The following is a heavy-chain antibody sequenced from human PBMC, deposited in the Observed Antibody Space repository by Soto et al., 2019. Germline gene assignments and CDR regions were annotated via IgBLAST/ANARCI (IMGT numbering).Heavy chain of an antibody. V-gene: IGHV4-4*07. CDR3: ARTLPFGDIWDDYYTPYAMDV. Sequence: PSETLSLTCTVSCYSIISYYWNWIRQPAGKALEWIGRISTSGSTIFNPSLKSRVTMSVDTSQNQFSLKLSSVTAADTAVYYCARTLPFGDIWDDYYTPYAMDVWGQGTTVTVSS. CDR2: ISTSGST. CDR1: CYSIISYY. D-gene: IGHD3-3*01. J-gene: IGHJ6*02.